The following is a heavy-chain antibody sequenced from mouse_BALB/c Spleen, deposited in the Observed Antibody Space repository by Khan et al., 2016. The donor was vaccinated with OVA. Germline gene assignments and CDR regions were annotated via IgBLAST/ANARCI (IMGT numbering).Heavy chain of an antibody. Sequence: EVQLQESGPGLVKPSQSLSLTCTVTGYSITSDYAWNWIRQFPGNKLEWMGYISSSGSTNYNPALKSRISITRDTSKNQFFLQLNSVTTEDTATYYCARDGSRYNYAMDYWGPGTSFPVSS. CDR3: ARDGSRYNYAMDY. J-gene: IGHJ4*01. CDR2: ISSSGST. D-gene: IGHD2-3*01. V-gene: IGHV3-2*02. CDR1: GYSITSDYA.